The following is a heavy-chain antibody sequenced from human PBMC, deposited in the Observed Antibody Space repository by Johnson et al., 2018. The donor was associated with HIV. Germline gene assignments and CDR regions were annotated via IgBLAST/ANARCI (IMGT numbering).Heavy chain of an antibody. CDR2: ISYDGSDK. Sequence: VQLVESGGGVVQPGRSLRLSCAASGFTFSLYAMHWVRQAPGKGLEWVAVISYDGSDKYYADSVKGRFTISRDNSRNRLYLQMNSLRAEDTAVYYCARVLRGLLRLRWAMWG. J-gene: IGHJ1*01. CDR1: GFTFSLYA. D-gene: IGHD3-10*01. CDR3: ARVLRGLLRLRWAM. V-gene: IGHV3-30*04.